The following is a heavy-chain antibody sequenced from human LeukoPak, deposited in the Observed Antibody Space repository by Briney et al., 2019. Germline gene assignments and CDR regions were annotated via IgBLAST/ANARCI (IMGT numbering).Heavy chain of an antibody. V-gene: IGHV5-51*01. CDR2: IYPGDSDT. CDR1: GYSFTSYW. J-gene: IGHJ4*02. D-gene: IGHD3-10*01. Sequence: GESLKISCKGSGYSFTSYWIGWVRQMPGKGLEWMGIIYPGDSDTRYSPSFQGQVTISADKSIGTAYLQWSSLKASDTAMYYCARRARNYYYGSGSPFDYWGQGTLVTVSS. CDR3: ARRARNYYYGSGSPFDY.